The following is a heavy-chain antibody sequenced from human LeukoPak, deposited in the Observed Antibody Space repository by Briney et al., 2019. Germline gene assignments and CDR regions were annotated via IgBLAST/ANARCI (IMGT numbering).Heavy chain of an antibody. D-gene: IGHD6-25*01. CDR1: GGSINSSDW. Sequence: SGTLSLTCAVSGGSINSSDWWSWVRQSPGKGLEWIGSIYYSGSTYYNPSLKSRVTISVDTSKNQFSLKLTSVTAADTAVHYCARTAGYSSAPFDYWGQGTLVTVSS. CDR3: ARTAGYSSAPFDY. V-gene: IGHV4-4*02. J-gene: IGHJ4*02. CDR2: IYYSGST.